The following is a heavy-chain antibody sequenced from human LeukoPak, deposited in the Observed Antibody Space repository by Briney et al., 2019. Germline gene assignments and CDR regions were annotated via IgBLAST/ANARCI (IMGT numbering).Heavy chain of an antibody. CDR3: ARTHRTTMIVVLKGGFDY. CDR1: GFTFSSSA. Sequence: PGGSLRLSCAASGFTFSSSAMSWVRQPPGKGLEWIGEINHSGSTNYNPSLKSRVTISVDTSKNQFSLKLSSVTAADTAVYYCARTHRTTMIVVLKGGFDYWGQGTLVTVSS. CDR2: INHSGST. J-gene: IGHJ4*02. D-gene: IGHD3-22*01. V-gene: IGHV4-34*01.